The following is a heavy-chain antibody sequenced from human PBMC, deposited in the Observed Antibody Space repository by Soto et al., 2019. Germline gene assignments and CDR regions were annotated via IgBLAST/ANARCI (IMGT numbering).Heavy chain of an antibody. Sequence: EIQLVESGGGLVQPGGSLRLSCAASGFIFSSNSMNWVRQAPGKGLEWVAYIDSRSGTIYYADSVKGRFTISRDNAKNSLFLQMSSLRDEDTAVYYCTREVSTANYWGQGTLVTVSS. CDR1: GFIFSSNS. CDR3: TREVSTANY. J-gene: IGHJ4*02. CDR2: IDSRSGTI. V-gene: IGHV3-48*02. D-gene: IGHD2-8*01.